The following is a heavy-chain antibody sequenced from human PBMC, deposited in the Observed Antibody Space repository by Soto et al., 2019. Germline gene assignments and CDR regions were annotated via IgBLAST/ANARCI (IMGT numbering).Heavy chain of an antibody. V-gene: IGHV1-69*01. CDR3: ARGGGYGDYYYYGMDV. CDR1: GGTFSSYA. J-gene: IGHJ6*02. D-gene: IGHD4-17*01. CDR2: IIPIFGTA. Sequence: QVQLVQSGAEVKKPGSSVKVSCKASGGTFSSYAISWVRQAPGQGLERMGGIIPIFGTANYAQKFQGRVTITADESTSTAYMELSSLRSEDTAVYYCARGGGYGDYYYYGMDVWGQGTTVTVSS.